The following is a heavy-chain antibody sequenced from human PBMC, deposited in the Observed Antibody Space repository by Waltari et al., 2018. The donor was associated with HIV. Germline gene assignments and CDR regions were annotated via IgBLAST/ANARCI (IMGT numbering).Heavy chain of an antibody. J-gene: IGHJ4*01. D-gene: IGHD6-19*01. CDR1: GFLLSTSGMS. Sequence: QVSLSQSGPALVSPTQTVTLTCSFSGFLLSTSGMSVSWVRQSPGRALEWLPRVDWDDDKFYSPSLRDRVTVSKDTSGNQVVLTVSNVQPLDTGTYFCARQCGYSSGLFDFWGQGTLVTVST. CDR2: VDWDDDK. V-gene: IGHV2-70*17. CDR3: ARQCGYSSGLFDF.